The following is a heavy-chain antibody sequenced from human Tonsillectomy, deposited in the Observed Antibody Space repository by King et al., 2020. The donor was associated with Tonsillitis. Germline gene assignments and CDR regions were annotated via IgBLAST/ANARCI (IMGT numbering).Heavy chain of an antibody. Sequence: VQLVESGGGVVQPGRSLRLSCAASGFSFSTSGMHWVRQAPGKGLEWVALISYDGSTKYYGDSVKGRFTISRDNFKNTLYLEMTSLKAEDTAVYYCAKDLTGVDNSSSYMDVWGKGTTVTVSS. CDR3: AKDLTGVDNSSSYMDV. J-gene: IGHJ6*03. CDR2: ISYDGSTK. CDR1: GFSFSTSG. D-gene: IGHD7-27*01. V-gene: IGHV3-30*18.